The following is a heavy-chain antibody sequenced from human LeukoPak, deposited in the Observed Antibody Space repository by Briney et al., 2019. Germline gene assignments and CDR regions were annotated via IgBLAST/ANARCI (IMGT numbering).Heavy chain of an antibody. CDR1: GFTFSSYA. Sequence: PGGSLRLSCAASGFTFSSYAMSWVRQAPGKGLEWVSAISGSGGSTYYADSVKGRFTISRDNSKNTLYLQVNSLRAEDTAVYYCAKDGTYYYDSSGYYYGYYFDYWGQGTLVTVSS. CDR2: ISGSGGST. V-gene: IGHV3-23*01. CDR3: AKDGTYYYDSSGYYYGYYFDY. J-gene: IGHJ4*02. D-gene: IGHD3-22*01.